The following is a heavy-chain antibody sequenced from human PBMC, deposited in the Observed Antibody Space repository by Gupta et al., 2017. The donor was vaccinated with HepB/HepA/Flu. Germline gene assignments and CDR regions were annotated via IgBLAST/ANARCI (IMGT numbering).Heavy chain of an antibody. J-gene: IGHJ6*02. CDR3: ARASAYNFDYYYYGLDV. CDR1: GGSISSGGYY. Sequence: QVQLQESGPGLVKPSQTLSLTCTVSGGSISSGGYYWSWIRQHPGKGLEWIGYISYSGSTYYNTSRKSRVTILVDPSKNQFSLRLSSVTAADTAVYYCARASAYNFDYYYYGLDVWGQGTTVTVSS. V-gene: IGHV4-31*03. CDR2: ISYSGST. D-gene: IGHD3-3*01.